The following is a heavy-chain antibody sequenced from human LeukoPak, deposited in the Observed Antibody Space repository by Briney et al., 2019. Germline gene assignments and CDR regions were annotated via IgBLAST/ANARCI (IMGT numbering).Heavy chain of an antibody. D-gene: IGHD3-10*01. CDR3: AIHGEFGTYYFDY. V-gene: IGHV3-23*01. J-gene: IGHJ4*02. CDR2: ISGSGGST. CDR1: GFTFSSYA. Sequence: GGSLRLSCAASGFTFSSYAMSWVRQAPGKGLEWVSAISGSGGSTYYADSVKGRFTISRDNSKNTLYLQMNSLRAEDTAVYYCAIHGEFGTYYFDYWGQGTLVTVSS.